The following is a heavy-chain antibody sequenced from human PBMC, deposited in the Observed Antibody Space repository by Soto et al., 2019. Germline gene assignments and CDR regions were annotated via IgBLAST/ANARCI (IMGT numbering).Heavy chain of an antibody. J-gene: IGHJ4*02. CDR1: GFTFSSYA. V-gene: IGHV3-23*01. CDR2: ISVTGDT. CDR3: AKSLNTATSFDY. Sequence: GGSLSLSCAASGFTFSSYAMNWVRQAPGKGPEWVSHISVTGDTYYADSVKGRFTISRDNSKNTLFLQMNSLRAEDTAVYYCAKSLNTATSFDYWGQGTPVTVSS.